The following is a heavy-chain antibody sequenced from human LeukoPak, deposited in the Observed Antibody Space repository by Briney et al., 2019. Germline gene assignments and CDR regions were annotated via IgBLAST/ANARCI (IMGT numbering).Heavy chain of an antibody. J-gene: IGHJ4*02. V-gene: IGHV3-23*01. CDR3: AKAPVTTCRGAYCYPFDY. CDR1: GFTFSSYG. CDR2: ISGGGGST. D-gene: IGHD2-21*01. Sequence: GGSLRLSCAASGFTFSSYGMSWVRQAPGKGLEWVSTISGGGGSTYYADSVKGRFTISRDSSKNTLFLQMNRLRPEDAAVYYCAKAPVTTCRGAYCYPFDYWGQGTLVTVSS.